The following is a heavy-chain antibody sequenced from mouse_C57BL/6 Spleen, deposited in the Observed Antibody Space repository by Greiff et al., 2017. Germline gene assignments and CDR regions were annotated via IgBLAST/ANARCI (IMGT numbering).Heavy chain of an antibody. CDR3: ARGDYYGSSGGYFDV. CDR2: ISDGGSYT. D-gene: IGHD1-1*01. CDR1: GFTFSSYA. V-gene: IGHV5-4*03. J-gene: IGHJ1*03. Sequence: EVKLVESGGGLVKPGGSLKLSCAASGFTFSSYALSWVRQTPEKRLEWVATISDGGSYTYYPDNVKGRFTISRDNAKNNLYLQMSHLKSEDTAMYYCARGDYYGSSGGYFDVWGTGTTVTVSS.